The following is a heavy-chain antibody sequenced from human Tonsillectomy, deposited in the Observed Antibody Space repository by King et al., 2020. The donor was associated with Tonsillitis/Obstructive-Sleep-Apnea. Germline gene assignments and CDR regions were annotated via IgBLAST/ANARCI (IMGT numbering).Heavy chain of an antibody. V-gene: IGHV4-39*01. Sequence: QLQESGPGLVKPSETLSLTCTVSGGSISSSSYYWGWIRQPPGKGLEWIGSIYYSGSTYYNPSLKSQVTISVDTSKNQFSLKLSSVTAADTAVYYCARQKYYDSSGYFDYWGQGTLVTVSS. CDR1: GGSISSSSYY. CDR2: IYYSGST. D-gene: IGHD3-22*01. CDR3: ARQKYYDSSGYFDY. J-gene: IGHJ4*02.